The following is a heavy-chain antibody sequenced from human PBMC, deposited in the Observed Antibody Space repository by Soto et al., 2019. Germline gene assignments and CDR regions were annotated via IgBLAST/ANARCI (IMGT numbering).Heavy chain of an antibody. D-gene: IGHD6-13*01. CDR3: AGSYSSSWHRGWFDP. V-gene: IGHV3-74*01. CDR2: INSDGRST. CDR1: GFTFSSYW. J-gene: IGHJ5*02. Sequence: GGSLRLSCAASGFTFSSYWMHWVRQAPGKGLVWVSRINSDGRSTTYADSVKGRFTISRDNTKHTLYLQLNSLRAEDTALYYCAGSYSSSWHRGWFDPWGQGTLVTVSS.